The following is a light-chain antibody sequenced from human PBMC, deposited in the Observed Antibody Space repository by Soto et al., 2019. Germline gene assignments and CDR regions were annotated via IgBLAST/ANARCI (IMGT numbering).Light chain of an antibody. J-gene: IGLJ1*01. Sequence: QSVLTQPASVSGSPGQSITISCTGTSRDLGGYNYVSWYQQHPGKAPKLMIYDVSNRPSGVSNRFSGSKSGNTASLTISGLQAEDEADYYCSSYTSSSDGFGTGTKVTVL. V-gene: IGLV2-14*01. CDR1: SRDLGGYNY. CDR3: SSYTSSSDG. CDR2: DVS.